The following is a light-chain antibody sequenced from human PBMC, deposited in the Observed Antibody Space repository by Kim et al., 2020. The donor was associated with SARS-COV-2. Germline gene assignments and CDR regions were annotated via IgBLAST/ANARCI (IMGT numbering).Light chain of an antibody. V-gene: IGLV2-14*03. CDR1: SSDVGVYNY. J-gene: IGLJ2*01. CDR3: SSYTSSSTVV. CDR2: DVS. Sequence: GQSITISCTGTSSDVGVYNYVSWYQQHPGKAPKLMIYDVSNRPSGVSNRFSGSKSGNTASLTISGLQAEDEAGYYCSSYTSSSTVVFGGGTQLTVL.